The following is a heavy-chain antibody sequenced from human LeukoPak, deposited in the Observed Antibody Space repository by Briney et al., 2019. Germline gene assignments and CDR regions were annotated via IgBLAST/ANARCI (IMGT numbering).Heavy chain of an antibody. CDR3: ARDSGVWGSYRTSAFDI. CDR2: FIPIFGTA. CDR1: GGTFSSYA. J-gene: IGHJ3*02. V-gene: IGHV1-69*05. D-gene: IGHD3-16*02. Sequence: ASVKVSCKASGGTFSSYAISWVRQAPGQGLEWMGGFIPIFGTANYAQKFQGRVTITTDESTSTAYMELSSLRSEDTAVYYCARDSGVWGSYRTSAFDIWGQGTMVTVSS.